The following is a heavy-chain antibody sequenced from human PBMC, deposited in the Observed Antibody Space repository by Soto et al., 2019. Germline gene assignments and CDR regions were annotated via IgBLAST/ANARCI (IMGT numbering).Heavy chain of an antibody. D-gene: IGHD1-26*01. V-gene: IGHV3-15*01. J-gene: IGHJ4*02. CDR1: GFTFSNAW. Sequence: GGSLRLSCAASGFTFSNAWMSWVRQAPGKGLEWVGRIKSKTDGGTTDYAAPVKGRFTISRDDSKNTLYLQMNSLKTEDTAVNYCTTVAVQRAVGATQISQYWGQGTLVTVSS. CDR3: TTVAVQRAVGATQISQY. CDR2: IKSKTDGGTT.